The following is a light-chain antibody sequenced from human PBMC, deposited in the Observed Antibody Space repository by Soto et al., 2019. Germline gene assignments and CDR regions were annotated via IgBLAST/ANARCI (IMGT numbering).Light chain of an antibody. J-gene: IGKJ1*01. V-gene: IGKV3-20*01. CDR2: GAS. CDR1: QSVSSNY. Sequence: EIVLTQSPGTLSLSPGERATLSCRASQSVSSNYLAWYQRKPGQAPRPLIYGASSRATGIPDRFSGSGAGTDFTLTISRLESEDFAVYYCQQYGSSPWTFGQGTQVDIK. CDR3: QQYGSSPWT.